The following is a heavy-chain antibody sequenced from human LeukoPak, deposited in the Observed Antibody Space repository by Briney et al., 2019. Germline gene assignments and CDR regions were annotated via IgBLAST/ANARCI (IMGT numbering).Heavy chain of an antibody. CDR2: ISYDGSIN. V-gene: IGHV3-30*04. CDR3: ARDRRYCSGGSCYFDYLFDY. Sequence: PGRSLRLSRSASGFTLNSYAVHWVRQAPGKGLEWVAVISYDGSINFYSASVKGRFTISRDNSKNTLYLQMNSLRADDTALYFCARDRRYCSGGSCYFDYLFDYWGQGTLVTVSS. CDR1: GFTLNSYA. J-gene: IGHJ4*02. D-gene: IGHD2-15*01.